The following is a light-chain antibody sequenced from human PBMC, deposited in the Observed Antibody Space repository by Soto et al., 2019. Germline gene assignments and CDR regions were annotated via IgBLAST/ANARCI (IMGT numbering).Light chain of an antibody. CDR1: QRLSGW. Sequence: DIPMTQSPSILSASVGDRVTITCRASQRLSGWLAWYQQKPGKAPKLLIYDASSLKSGVPSRFSSSGSGTEFTLTIGSLQADDFATYYCQHYKTYSWTFGQGTKVEIK. CDR2: DAS. V-gene: IGKV1-5*01. CDR3: QHYKTYSWT. J-gene: IGKJ1*01.